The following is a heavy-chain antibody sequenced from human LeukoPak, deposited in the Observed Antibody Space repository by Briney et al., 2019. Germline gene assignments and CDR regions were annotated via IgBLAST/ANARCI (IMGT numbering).Heavy chain of an antibody. CDR3: ARAPGGNYYYYYMDV. CDR1: GFTFSSYI. V-gene: IGHV3-21*01. J-gene: IGHJ6*03. CDR2: ISSSSSYI. Sequence: GGSLRLSCAASGFTFSSYIMNWVRQAPGKGLEWVSSISSSSSYIYYADSVKGRFTISRDNAKNSLCLQMNSLRAEDTAVYYCARAPGGNYYYYYMDVWGKGTTVTVSS. D-gene: IGHD2-15*01.